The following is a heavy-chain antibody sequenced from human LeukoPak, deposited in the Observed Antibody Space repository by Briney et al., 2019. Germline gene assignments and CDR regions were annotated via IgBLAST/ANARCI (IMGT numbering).Heavy chain of an antibody. J-gene: IGHJ5*02. CDR3: ARGSAAAGTYWFDP. CDR2: IKQDGSEK. Sequence: PGGSLRLSCAASGFTFGSYWMSWVRQAPGKGLEWVANIKQDGSEKYYVDSVKGRFTISRDNAKNSLYLQMNSLRAEDTAVYYCARGSAAAGTYWFDPWGQETLVTVSS. CDR1: GFTFGSYW. V-gene: IGHV3-7*01. D-gene: IGHD6-13*01.